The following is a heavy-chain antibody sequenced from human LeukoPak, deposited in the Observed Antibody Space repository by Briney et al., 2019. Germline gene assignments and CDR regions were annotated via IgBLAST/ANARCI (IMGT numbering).Heavy chain of an antibody. J-gene: IGHJ4*02. CDR3: ARAQYYYDSSGFYYFDY. Sequence: ASVKVSCKASGYTXTSFGISGVRQAPGQGLEWMGWISAYNGNTNYVQKLQGRVTMTTDTSATTAYMELRSLRSDDTAVYYCARAQYYYDSSGFYYFDYWGQGTLVTVSS. D-gene: IGHD3-22*01. CDR2: ISAYNGNT. CDR1: GYTXTSFG. V-gene: IGHV1-18*01.